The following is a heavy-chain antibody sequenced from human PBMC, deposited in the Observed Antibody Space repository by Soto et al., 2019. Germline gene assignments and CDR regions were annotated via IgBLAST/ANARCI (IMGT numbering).Heavy chain of an antibody. D-gene: IGHD5-18*01. CDR3: ARVPGRYSYGRQRNWFDP. CDR1: GGSFSGYY. V-gene: IGHV4-34*01. Sequence: SETLSLTCAVYGGSFSGYYWSWIRQPPGNGLEWIGEINHSGSTNYNPSLKSRVTISVDTSKNQFSLKLSSVTAADTAVYYCARVPGRYSYGRQRNWFDPWGQGTLVTVSS. CDR2: INHSGST. J-gene: IGHJ5*02.